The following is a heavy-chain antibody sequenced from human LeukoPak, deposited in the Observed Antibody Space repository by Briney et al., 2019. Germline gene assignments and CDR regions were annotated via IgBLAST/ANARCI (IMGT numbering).Heavy chain of an antibody. J-gene: IGHJ6*03. CDR2: IHKNAIT. D-gene: IGHD2-2*01. CDR1: GFTVSSNC. CDR3: ARTGSYCSSTSCYYYYYYYMDV. V-gene: IGHV3-53*01. Sequence: GGSLRLSCAASGFTVSSNCMTWVRQAPGKGLEWVSVIHKNAITYYADTVKGRFTISRDNSKNMLYLQMNSLRAEDTAVYYCARTGSYCSSTSCYYYYYYYMDVWGKGTTVTISS.